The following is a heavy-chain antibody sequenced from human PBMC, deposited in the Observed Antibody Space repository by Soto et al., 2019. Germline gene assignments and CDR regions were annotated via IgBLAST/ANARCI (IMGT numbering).Heavy chain of an antibody. V-gene: IGHV3-33*01. CDR2: IWYDGSNK. Sequence: PGGSLRLSCAASGFTFSSYGMHWVRQAPGKGLEWVAVIWYDGSNKYYADSVKGRFTISRDNSKNTLYLQMNSLRAEDTAVYYCARALYYYDSSGYYYYYYGMEVWGQGTTVTVSS. CDR3: ARALYYYDSSGYYYYYYGMEV. CDR1: GFTFSSYG. J-gene: IGHJ6*02. D-gene: IGHD3-22*01.